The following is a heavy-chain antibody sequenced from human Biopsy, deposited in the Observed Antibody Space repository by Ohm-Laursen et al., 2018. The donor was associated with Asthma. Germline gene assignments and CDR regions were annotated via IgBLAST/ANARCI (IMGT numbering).Heavy chain of an antibody. J-gene: IGHJ1*01. D-gene: IGHD3-3*01. CDR2: FFHTGST. V-gene: IGHV4-4*03. Sequence: PPGTLSLTCTVSGGSINSSTWWSWVRQPPGKGLEWIGEFFHTGSTNYSPSLKSRVTISEDKSKNQFSLNLSAVTAADTAVYYCARGYYGDFHDWGQGNLVIVSS. CDR3: ARGYYGDFHD. CDR1: GGSINSSTW.